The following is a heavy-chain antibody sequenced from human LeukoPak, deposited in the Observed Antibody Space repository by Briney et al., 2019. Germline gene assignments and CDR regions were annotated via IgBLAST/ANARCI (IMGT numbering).Heavy chain of an antibody. D-gene: IGHD6-19*01. V-gene: IGHV3-23*01. CDR2: ISGSGEST. Sequence: GGSLRLSCAASGLTFSNYAMTWVRQAPGKGLEWVSAISGSGESTYHADSVKGRFTISRDNSKNTLYLQMNSLTTEDTAVYYCAKDLRVAVAGIVGNWFDPWGQGTLVTVSS. J-gene: IGHJ5*02. CDR1: GLTFSNYA. CDR3: AKDLRVAVAGIVGNWFDP.